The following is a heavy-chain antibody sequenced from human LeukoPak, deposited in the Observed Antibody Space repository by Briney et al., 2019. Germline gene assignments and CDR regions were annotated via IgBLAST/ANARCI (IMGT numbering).Heavy chain of an antibody. CDR2: IYISESSTT. Sequence: SETLSLTCTVPDGSIRTYYWSWIRQPPGKGLEWVGHIYISESSTTDYNPSIKSRVTISVDTSKNQVSLKLSSVTAADTAVYYCARAGGGYRYGYDYWGQGTLVAVSS. CDR1: DGSIRTYY. D-gene: IGHD5-18*01. CDR3: ARAGGGYRYGYDY. J-gene: IGHJ4*02. V-gene: IGHV4-59*01.